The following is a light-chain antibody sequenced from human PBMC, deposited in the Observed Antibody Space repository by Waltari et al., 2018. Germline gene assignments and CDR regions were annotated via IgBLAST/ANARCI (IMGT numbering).Light chain of an antibody. V-gene: IGKV3-20*01. CDR1: QSVSSNY. CDR3: QQYGTSPRT. J-gene: IGKJ1*01. CDR2: GAS. Sequence: EIVLTQSPGTLSLSPGERASLSCRTSQSVSSNYLAWYQQRPGQAPRLLIYGASSRAIGIPDRFSVSGSGTDFTLTISRLEPEDFAVYYCQQYGTSPRTFGQGTKVEIK.